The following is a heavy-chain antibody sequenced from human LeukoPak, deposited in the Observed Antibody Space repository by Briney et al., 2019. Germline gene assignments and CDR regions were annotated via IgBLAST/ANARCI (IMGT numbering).Heavy chain of an antibody. D-gene: IGHD1-1*01. Sequence: GGSLRLSCAASGFPFSTYLMTWVREAPGKGLEWVANIYQDGTEKYYVASVKGRFSISRDNAKNSLYLQMNSLRAEDTAIYYCGKDWKLDYWGQGTLVTVSS. V-gene: IGHV3-7*03. CDR3: GKDWKLDY. J-gene: IGHJ4*02. CDR1: GFPFSTYL. CDR2: IYQDGTEK.